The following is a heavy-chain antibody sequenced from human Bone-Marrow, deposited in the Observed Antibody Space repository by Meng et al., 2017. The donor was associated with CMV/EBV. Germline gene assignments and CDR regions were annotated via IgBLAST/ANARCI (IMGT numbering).Heavy chain of an antibody. CDR2: MNPNSGNT. D-gene: IGHD2-21*01. CDR3: ARGIRLFAQANWFDP. CDR1: GGTFSTHA. Sequence: DSVKVSCKTSGGTFSTHAINWVRQATGQGLEWMGWMNPNSGNTGYAQKFQGRVTITRNTSISTAYMELSSLRSEDTAVYYCARGIRLFAQANWFDPWGQGTLVTVSS. J-gene: IGHJ5*02. V-gene: IGHV1-8*03.